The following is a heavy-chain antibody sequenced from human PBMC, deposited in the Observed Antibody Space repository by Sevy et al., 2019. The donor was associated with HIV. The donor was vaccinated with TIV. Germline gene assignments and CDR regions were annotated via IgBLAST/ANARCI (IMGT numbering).Heavy chain of an antibody. CDR1: GYTFTGYY. D-gene: IGHD6-13*01. CDR2: INPNSGGT. Sequence: ASVKVSCKASGYTFTGYYMHWVRQAPGQGLEWMGRINPNSGGTNYAQKFQGRVTMTRDTSISTAYMELSRLRSDDTAVYYCARDRWTLFWQQLVRVEFDYWGQGTLATVSS. CDR3: ARDRWTLFWQQLVRVEFDY. J-gene: IGHJ4*02. V-gene: IGHV1-2*06.